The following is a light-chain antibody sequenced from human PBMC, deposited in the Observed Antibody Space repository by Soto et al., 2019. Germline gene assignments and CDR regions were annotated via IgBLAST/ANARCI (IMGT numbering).Light chain of an antibody. CDR2: RNN. Sequence: QSALTQPPSASGTPGQRVTIACSGSSSNVGSKYVYWYQQLPGMAPKLLIYRNNQRPSGVPDRFSGSKSGPSASLAISGLRSEDEADYYCASWDDSLSDRGVFGGGTKLTVL. J-gene: IGLJ3*02. CDR3: ASWDDSLSDRGV. CDR1: SSNVGSKY. V-gene: IGLV1-47*01.